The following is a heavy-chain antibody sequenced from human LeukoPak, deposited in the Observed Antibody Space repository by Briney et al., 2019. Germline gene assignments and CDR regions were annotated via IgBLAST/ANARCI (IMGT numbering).Heavy chain of an antibody. CDR1: GSTFGDYA. D-gene: IGHD5-12*01. V-gene: IGHV3-49*03. CDR2: IRSKAYGGTT. CDR3: TRAGDDYDREFDY. J-gene: IGHJ4*02. Sequence: GGSLRLSCTASGSTFGDYAMSWFRQAPGKGLEWVGFIRSKAYGGTTEYAASVKGRFTISRDDSKSIAYLQMNSLKTEDTAVYYCTRAGDDYDREFDYWGQGTLVTVSS.